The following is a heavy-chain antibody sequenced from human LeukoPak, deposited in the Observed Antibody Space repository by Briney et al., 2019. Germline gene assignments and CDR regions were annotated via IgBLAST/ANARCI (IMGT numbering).Heavy chain of an antibody. J-gene: IGHJ5*02. CDR1: GYSFSSCS. D-gene: IGHD1-7*01. CDR3: ARGLQWNYDLGWVAP. V-gene: IGHV1-18*01. Sequence: GASVKVSCKASGYSFSSCSITWVRQAPGQGLEWMGWISGYNGKTKYAEKFQGRVTLTTDTSTSTAYMEMRSLRHDDTAIYYCARGLQWNYDLGWVAPWGQRTLVAVSS. CDR2: ISGYNGKT.